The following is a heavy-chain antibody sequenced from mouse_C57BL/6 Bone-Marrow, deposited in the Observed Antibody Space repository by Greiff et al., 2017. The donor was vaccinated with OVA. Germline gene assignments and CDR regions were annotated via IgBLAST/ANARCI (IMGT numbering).Heavy chain of an antibody. CDR3: ARGEDYYGSPYYYDY. V-gene: IGHV1-50*01. D-gene: IGHD1-1*01. CDR1: GYTFTSYW. Sequence: QVQLQQPGAELVKPGASVKLSCKASGYTFTSYWMQWVKQRPGQGLEWIGEIDPSDSYTNYNQKFKGKATLTVDTSSSTAYMQLSSLTSEDSAVYYCARGEDYYGSPYYYDYWGQGTTLTVSS. CDR2: IDPSDSYT. J-gene: IGHJ2*01.